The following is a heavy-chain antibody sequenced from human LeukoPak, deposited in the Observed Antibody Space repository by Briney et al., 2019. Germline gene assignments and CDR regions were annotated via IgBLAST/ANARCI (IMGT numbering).Heavy chain of an antibody. CDR3: ARDGVGSGWYDY. V-gene: IGHV3-53*01. CDR2: IYSGGST. Sequence: GGSLRLSCAASGFTVRSNYMSWVRQAPGKGLEWVSVIYSGGSTYYADSVKGRFTISRDNSKSTLYLQMNSLRAEDTAVYYCARDGVGSGWYDYWGQGTLVTVSS. D-gene: IGHD6-19*01. CDR1: GFTVRSNY. J-gene: IGHJ4*02.